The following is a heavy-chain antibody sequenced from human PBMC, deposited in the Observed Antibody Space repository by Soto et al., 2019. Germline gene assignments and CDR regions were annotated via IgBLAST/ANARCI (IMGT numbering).Heavy chain of an antibody. V-gene: IGHV1-69*01. CDR1: GVTFSSYA. CDR3: ARDGRRRVTMVRGGFDY. J-gene: IGHJ4*02. CDR2: IIPIFGTA. D-gene: IGHD3-10*01. Sequence: QVQLVQSGAEVKKPGSSVKVSCKASGVTFSSYAISWVRQAPGQGLEWMGGIIPIFGTANYAQQFQGRVTITADESTSTAYMELSSLRSEDTAVYYCARDGRRRVTMVRGGFDYWGQGTLVTVSS.